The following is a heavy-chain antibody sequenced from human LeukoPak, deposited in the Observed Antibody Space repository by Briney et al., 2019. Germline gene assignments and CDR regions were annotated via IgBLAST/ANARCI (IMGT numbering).Heavy chain of an antibody. J-gene: IGHJ3*02. CDR2: IDHSGTT. CDR3: ARASGSYSRDAFDI. CDR1: GGSFSDYY. V-gene: IGHV4-34*01. Sequence: SETLSLTCSVYGGSFSDYYWTWIRQPPGKGLEWIAEIDHSGTTNYNPSLQSRLSISLDTSRNQFSLRLTSVTAADTAVYYCARASGSYSRDAFDIWGQGTMVTVSS. D-gene: IGHD1-26*01.